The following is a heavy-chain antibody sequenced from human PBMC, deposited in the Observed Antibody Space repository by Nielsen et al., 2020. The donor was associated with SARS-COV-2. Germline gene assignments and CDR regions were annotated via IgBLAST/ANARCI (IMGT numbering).Heavy chain of an antibody. D-gene: IGHD4-23*01. CDR2: FDPEDGET. CDR1: GFALSDLS. Sequence: ASVKVSCEVSGFALSDLSIHWVRQAPGKGLEWMGRFDPEDGETMYAQKFQGRVTMTEGRSTDTAYMELSSLRSDDTAVYYCATQGLKTSWYLVEYYYVMDVWGQGTTVSVSS. J-gene: IGHJ6*02. CDR3: ATQGLKTSWYLVEYYYVMDV. V-gene: IGHV1-24*01.